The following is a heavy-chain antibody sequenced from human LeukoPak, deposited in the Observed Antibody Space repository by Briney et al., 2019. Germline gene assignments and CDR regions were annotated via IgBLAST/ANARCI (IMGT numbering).Heavy chain of an antibody. V-gene: IGHV3-11*04. D-gene: IGHD3-22*01. CDR2: ITNVNAI. CDR3: ARHWYYCDFDY. Sequence: PGGSLRLSCAASGFNFSDYYMSWIRQAPGKGLEWVSYITNVNAIYQADSVKGRFTISRDNAKKLLYLQMKSLRAEDTAVYYCARHWYYCDFDYWGQGTLVTVSS. CDR1: GFNFSDYY. J-gene: IGHJ4*02.